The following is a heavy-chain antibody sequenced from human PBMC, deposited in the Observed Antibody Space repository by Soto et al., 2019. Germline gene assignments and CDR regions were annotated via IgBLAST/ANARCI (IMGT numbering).Heavy chain of an antibody. CDR1: GYTFTSYG. J-gene: IGHJ5*02. CDR3: ARAWSYNTYSSSSVGNWFDP. CDR2: ISAYNGNT. V-gene: IGHV1-18*04. D-gene: IGHD6-6*01. Sequence: ASVKVSCKASGYTFTSYGISWVRQAPGQGLEWMGWISAYNGNTNYAQKLQGRVTMTTDTSTSTAYMELRSLRSDDTAVYYCARAWSYNTYSSSSVGNWFDPWGQGTLVTVSS.